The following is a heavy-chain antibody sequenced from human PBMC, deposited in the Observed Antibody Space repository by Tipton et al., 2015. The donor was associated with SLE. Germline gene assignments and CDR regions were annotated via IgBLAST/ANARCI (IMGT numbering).Heavy chain of an antibody. D-gene: IGHD1-26*01. J-gene: IGHJ4*02. CDR3: TTDHSEGYFDY. V-gene: IGHV3-15*01. CDR1: GFTFSNAW. CDR2: IKSKTDGGTT. Sequence: SLRLSCAASGFTFSNAWMSWVRQAPGKGLEWVGRIKSKTDGGTTDYAAPVKGRFTISRDDSKNTPYLQMNSLKTEDTAVYYCTTDHSEGYFDYWGQGTLVTVSS.